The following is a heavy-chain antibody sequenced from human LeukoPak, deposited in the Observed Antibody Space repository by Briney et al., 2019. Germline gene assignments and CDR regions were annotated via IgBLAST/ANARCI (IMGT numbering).Heavy chain of an antibody. D-gene: IGHD2-15*01. J-gene: IGHJ6*04. Sequence: GGSLRLSCAASGFTFSSYGMHWVRQAPGKGLERVAVIWYDGSNKYYADSVKGRFTISRDNSKNTLYLQMNSLRAEDTAVYYCARGRVISGGKSAYFGMDVWGKGTTVTVSS. V-gene: IGHV3-33*01. CDR1: GFTFSSYG. CDR2: IWYDGSNK. CDR3: ARGRVISGGKSAYFGMDV.